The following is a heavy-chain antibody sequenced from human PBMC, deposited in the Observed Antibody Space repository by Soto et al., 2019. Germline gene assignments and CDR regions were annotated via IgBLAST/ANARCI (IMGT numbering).Heavy chain of an antibody. CDR1: GFTFSRHA. CDR3: ATVSSSWYAGFFDL. D-gene: IGHD6-13*01. CDR2: LSDSGGSI. V-gene: IGHV3-23*01. Sequence: EVQLLESGGGLVQPGGSLRLSCTASGFTFSRHAMTWVRQAPGKGLEWVSGLSDSGGSIYYADSVKGRFTISRDNSMNTRYLQMNTLRAEDTAIYYCATVSSSWYAGFFDLWGQGTLVTVSS. J-gene: IGHJ4*02.